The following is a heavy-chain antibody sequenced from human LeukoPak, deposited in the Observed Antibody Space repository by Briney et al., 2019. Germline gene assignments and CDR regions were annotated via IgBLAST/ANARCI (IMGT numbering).Heavy chain of an antibody. CDR3: AKDPRNGDEFY. D-gene: IGHD4-17*01. CDR2: ISYDGSYK. CDR1: GFTFNTYG. V-gene: IGHV3-30*18. J-gene: IGHJ4*02. Sequence: GGSLRLSCAASGFTFNTYGMHWIRQAPGKGLEWVAVISYDGSYKFYADSVKGRFTISRDNSKNTLYLQVNSLRPEDTGVYYCAKDPRNGDEFYWGQGTLVTVSS.